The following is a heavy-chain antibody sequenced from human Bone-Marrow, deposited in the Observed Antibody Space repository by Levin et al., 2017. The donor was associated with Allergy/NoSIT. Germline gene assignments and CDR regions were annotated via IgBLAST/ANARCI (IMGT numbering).Heavy chain of an antibody. Sequence: GESLKISCAASGFTFSSYGMHWVRQAPGKGLEWVAVIWYDGSNKYYADSVKGRFTISRDNSKNTLYLQMNSLRAEDTAVYYCASLLGYDYVWGSYRYDAFDIWGQGTMVTVSS. D-gene: IGHD3-16*02. CDR3: ASLLGYDYVWGSYRYDAFDI. CDR2: IWYDGSNK. J-gene: IGHJ3*02. CDR1: GFTFSSYG. V-gene: IGHV3-33*01.